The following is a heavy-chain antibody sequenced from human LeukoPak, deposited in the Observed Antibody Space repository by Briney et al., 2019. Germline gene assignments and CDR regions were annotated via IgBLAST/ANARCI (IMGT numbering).Heavy chain of an antibody. D-gene: IGHD5-12*01. CDR2: ISSSGSTI. J-gene: IGHJ6*02. CDR3: ARGNSGYASASYYYYYGMDV. V-gene: IGHV3-11*01. Sequence: GGSLRLSCAASGFTFSDYYMSWIRQAPGKGLEWVSYISSSGSTIYYADSVKGRFTISRDNAKNSLYLQMNSLRAEDTAVYYCARGNSGYASASYYYYYGMDVWGQGTTVTVSS. CDR1: GFTFSDYY.